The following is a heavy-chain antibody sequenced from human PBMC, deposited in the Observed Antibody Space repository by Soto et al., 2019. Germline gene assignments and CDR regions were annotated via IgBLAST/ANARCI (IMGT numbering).Heavy chain of an antibody. V-gene: IGHV3-30*18. Sequence: QVQLVESGGGVVQPGRSLRLSCAASGFTFSSYGMHWVRQAPGKGLEWVAVISYDGSNKYYADSVKGRFTISRDNSKNTLYLQMNSLRAEDTAVYYCAKDYNDFWSGYSYYYYGMDVWGRGTTVTVSS. D-gene: IGHD3-3*01. CDR1: GFTFSSYG. CDR2: ISYDGSNK. CDR3: AKDYNDFWSGYSYYYYGMDV. J-gene: IGHJ6*02.